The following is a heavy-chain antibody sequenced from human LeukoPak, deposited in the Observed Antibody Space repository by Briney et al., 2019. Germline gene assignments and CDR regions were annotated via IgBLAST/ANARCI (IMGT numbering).Heavy chain of an antibody. Sequence: SETLCLTCTDSGGSISSYYWSWIRQPAGKGLEWIGRIYNSGSTNYNPSLKSRVTMSVDTSKNQFSLKLSSVTAADTAAYYCAREMSHYDFWSGYYIFDYWGQGTLVTVSS. V-gene: IGHV4-4*07. CDR1: GGSISSYY. CDR2: IYNSGST. D-gene: IGHD3-3*01. CDR3: AREMSHYDFWSGYYIFDY. J-gene: IGHJ4*02.